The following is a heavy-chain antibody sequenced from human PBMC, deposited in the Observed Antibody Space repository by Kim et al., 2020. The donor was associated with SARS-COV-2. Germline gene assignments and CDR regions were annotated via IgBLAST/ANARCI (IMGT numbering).Heavy chain of an antibody. Sequence: GGSLRLSCAASGFTFSSYSMNWVRQAPGKGLEWVSSISSSSSYIYYADSVKGRFTISRDNAKNSLDLQMNSLRAEDTAVYYCACGPIWRGRIYFDWLPGPPTPYYVMDVWAQGPPVPVS. CDR3: ACGPIWRGRIYFDWLPGPPTPYYVMDV. CDR1: GFTFSSYS. D-gene: IGHD3-9*01. V-gene: IGHV3-21*01. CDR2: ISSSSSYI. J-gene: IGHJ6*02.